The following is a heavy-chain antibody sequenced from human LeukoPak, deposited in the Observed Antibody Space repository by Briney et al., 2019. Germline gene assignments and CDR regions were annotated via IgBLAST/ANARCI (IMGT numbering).Heavy chain of an antibody. V-gene: IGHV4-34*01. Sequence: SETLSLTCAVYGGSFSGYYWSWLRQPPGKGREGIGEINHSGSTNYNPSLKSRVTISVDTSKNQFSLKLSSVTAADTAVYYCARRRSPLWQLVRDYYFDYWGQGTLVTVSS. CDR2: INHSGST. J-gene: IGHJ4*02. D-gene: IGHD6-13*01. CDR3: ARRRSPLWQLVRDYYFDY. CDR1: GGSFSGYY.